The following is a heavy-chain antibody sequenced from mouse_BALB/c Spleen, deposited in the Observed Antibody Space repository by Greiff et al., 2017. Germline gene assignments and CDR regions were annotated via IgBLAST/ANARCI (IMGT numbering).Heavy chain of an antibody. CDR3: ARRDGSSYGFAY. J-gene: IGHJ3*01. CDR1: GFTFSSYA. D-gene: IGHD1-1*01. CDR2: ISSGGSYT. Sequence: EVKLMESGGGLVKPGGSLKLSCAASGFTFSSYAMSWVRQTPAKRLEWVATISSGGSYTYYPDSVKGRFTISRDNAKNTLYLQMSSLRSEDTAMYYCARRDGSSYGFAYWGQGTLVTVSA. V-gene: IGHV5-9-3*01.